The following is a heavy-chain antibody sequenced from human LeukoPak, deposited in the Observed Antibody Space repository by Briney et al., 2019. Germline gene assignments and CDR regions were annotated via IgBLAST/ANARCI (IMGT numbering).Heavy chain of an antibody. CDR2: INSSGGST. J-gene: IGHJ4*02. D-gene: IGHD2-2*01. CDR3: ARDLEESSTSCYLDY. Sequence: ASVKVSCKASGYTFTSYYMHWVRQAPGQGLEWMGIINSSGGSTNYAQKFQGRVTMTRDTSTSTVYMELSSLRSEDTAVYYCARDLEESSTSCYLDYWGQGTLVTVSS. CDR1: GYTFTSYY. V-gene: IGHV1-46*01.